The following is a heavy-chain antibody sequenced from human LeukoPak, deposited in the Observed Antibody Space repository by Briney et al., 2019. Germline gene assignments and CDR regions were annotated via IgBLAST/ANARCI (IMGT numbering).Heavy chain of an antibody. CDR2: IYSGGST. Sequence: GRSLRLSCAASGFTVSSNYMSWVRQAPGKGLEWVSVIYSGGSTYYADSVKGRFTISRDNSKNTLYLQMNSLRAEDTAVYYCARGSSDYYYYGMDVWGQGTTVTVSS. J-gene: IGHJ6*02. CDR3: ARGSSDYYYYGMDV. D-gene: IGHD6-6*01. V-gene: IGHV3-53*01. CDR1: GFTVSSNY.